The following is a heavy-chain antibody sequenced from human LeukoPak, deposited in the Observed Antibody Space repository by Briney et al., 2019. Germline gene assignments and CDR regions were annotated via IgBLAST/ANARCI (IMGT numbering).Heavy chain of an antibody. D-gene: IGHD1-26*01. CDR1: GGSISSHNYY. CDR2: FYYSGST. V-gene: IGHV4-39*01. J-gene: IGHJ4*02. CDR3: ARHYLGGNYPDYFNH. Sequence: SETLSLTCTVSGGSISSHNYYWGWIRQPPGKGLEWIGSFYYSGSTYYNPSLKSRVTISIDTSKNQFSLNLNSVTAADTALYSCARHYLGGNYPDYFNHWGQGTLVTVSS.